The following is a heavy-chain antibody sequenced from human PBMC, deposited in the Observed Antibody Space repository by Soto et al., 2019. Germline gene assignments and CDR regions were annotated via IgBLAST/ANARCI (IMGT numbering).Heavy chain of an antibody. CDR2: ISAYNGHT. J-gene: IGHJ4*02. CDR3: VRGDGGYFDQ. V-gene: IGHV1-18*01. D-gene: IGHD3-16*01. Sequence: QVQLVQSGVEVKKPGASVKVSCKAMGYTFTNYGLSWVRQAPGEGLEWLGWISAYNGHTKYAQKVQDRVTLTTDTSASTAYLELRSLTSDDTAVYYCVRGDGGYFDQWGQGTLVLVSS. CDR1: GYTFTNYG.